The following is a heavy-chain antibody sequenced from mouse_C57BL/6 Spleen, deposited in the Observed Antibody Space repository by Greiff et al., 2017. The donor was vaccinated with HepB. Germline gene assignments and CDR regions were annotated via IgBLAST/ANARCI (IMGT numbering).Heavy chain of an antibody. CDR3: AKGFITTVVAEDY. Sequence: VKLQESGAELVKPGASVKMSCKASGYTFTSYWITWVKQRPGQGLEWIGDIYPGSGSTNYNEKFKSKATLTVDTSSSTAYMQLSSLTSEDSAVYYCAKGFITTVVAEDYWGQGTTLTVAS. CDR1: GYTFTSYW. J-gene: IGHJ2*01. V-gene: IGHV1-55*01. D-gene: IGHD1-1*01. CDR2: IYPGSGST.